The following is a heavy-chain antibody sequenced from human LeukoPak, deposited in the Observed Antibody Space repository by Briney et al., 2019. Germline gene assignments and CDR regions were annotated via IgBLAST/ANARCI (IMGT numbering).Heavy chain of an antibody. CDR3: AREDHSNYEY. CDR2: IKQDGTET. V-gene: IGHV3-7*03. Sequence: GGSLRLSCAASGFIFSNHWMSWVRQAPGKGLEWVASIKQDGTETHYVDSVKGRFTISKDNAKNSLYLQLNSLRAEDTAVYYCAREDHSNYEYWGQGTLVTVSS. D-gene: IGHD4-11*01. CDR1: GFIFSNHW. J-gene: IGHJ4*02.